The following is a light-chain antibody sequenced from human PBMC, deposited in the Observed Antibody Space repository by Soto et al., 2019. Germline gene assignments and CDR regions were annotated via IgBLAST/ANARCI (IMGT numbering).Light chain of an antibody. J-gene: IGLJ2*01. CDR2: VNSDGSH. CDR1: SGHSSYA. V-gene: IGLV4-69*01. Sequence: QPVLTQSPSASASLGASVKLTCTLSSGHSSYAIGWHQQQPEKGPRYLMKVNSDGSHSKGDGIPDRFSGSSSGAERYLTISSLQSEDEADYYCQTWGTGILVFGGGTKLTVL. CDR3: QTWGTGILV.